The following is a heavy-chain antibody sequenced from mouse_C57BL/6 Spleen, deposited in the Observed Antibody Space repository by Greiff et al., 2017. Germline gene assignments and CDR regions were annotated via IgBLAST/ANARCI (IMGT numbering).Heavy chain of an antibody. CDR1: GYTFTSYW. CDR3: ARGSTVVAKRYFDV. D-gene: IGHD1-1*01. V-gene: IGHV1-55*01. Sequence: QVQLQQPGAELVKPGASVKMSCKASGYTFTSYWITWVKQRPGQGLEWIGGIYPGSGSTNYNEKFKSKATLTVDTSSSTAYMQRSSLTSEDSAVYYCARGSTVVAKRYFDVWGTGTTVTVSS. J-gene: IGHJ1*03. CDR2: IYPGSGST.